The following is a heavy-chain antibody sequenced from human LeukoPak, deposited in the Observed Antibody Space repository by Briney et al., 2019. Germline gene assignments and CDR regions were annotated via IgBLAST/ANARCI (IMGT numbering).Heavy chain of an antibody. J-gene: IGHJ5*02. CDR3: ARSGYCSSTSCYRIGWFDP. Sequence: PSETLSLTCTVSGGSVSSGSYYWSWIRQPPGKGLEWIGYIHYSGSTNYNPSLKSRVTISVDTSKNQFSLKLSSVTAADTAVYYCARSGYCSSTSCYRIGWFDPWGQGTLVTVSS. D-gene: IGHD2-2*01. CDR1: GGSVSSGSYY. V-gene: IGHV4-61*01. CDR2: IHYSGST.